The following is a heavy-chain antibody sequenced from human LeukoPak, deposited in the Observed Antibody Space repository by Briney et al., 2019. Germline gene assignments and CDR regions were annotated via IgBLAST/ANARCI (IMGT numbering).Heavy chain of an antibody. V-gene: IGHV1-2*02. J-gene: IGHJ5*02. CDR2: INPNSGGT. Sequence: ASVKVSCKASGYTFTGYYMHWVRQAPGQGLEWMGCINPNSGGTNYAQKFQGRVTMTRDTSISTAYMELSSLTSDDTAVFYCAKSLRYCSGGSCSWGQGTLVTVSS. CDR1: GYTFTGYY. D-gene: IGHD2-15*01. CDR3: AKSLRYCSGGSCS.